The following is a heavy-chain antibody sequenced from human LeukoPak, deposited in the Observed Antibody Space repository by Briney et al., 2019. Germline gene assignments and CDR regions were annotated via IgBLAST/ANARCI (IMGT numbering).Heavy chain of an antibody. Sequence: SETLSLTCTVSGASIRSGDYYWSWIRQPPGKGLEWIGYIYDSGSTYYNPSLKSRITISVDTSENRFSLKLSSVTATDTAVYYCARDCSGGSCYGAFDIRGQGTMVTVSS. J-gene: IGHJ3*02. V-gene: IGHV4-30-4*01. CDR3: ARDCSGGSCYGAFDI. CDR2: IYDSGST. CDR1: GASIRSGDYY. D-gene: IGHD2-15*01.